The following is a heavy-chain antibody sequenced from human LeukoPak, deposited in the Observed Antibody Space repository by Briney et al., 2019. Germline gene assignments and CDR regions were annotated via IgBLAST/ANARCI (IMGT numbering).Heavy chain of an antibody. V-gene: IGHV1-8*01. CDR1: GYTFTSYD. CDR2: MNPNSGNT. CDR3: ARGRYSSSWYPFDY. J-gene: IGHJ4*02. D-gene: IGHD6-13*01. Sequence: ASVKVSCKASGYTFTSYDINWVRQATGQGPEWMGWMNPNSGNTGYAQKFQGRVTMTRNTSISTAYMELSSLRSEDTAVYYCARGRYSSSWYPFDYWGQGTLVTVSS.